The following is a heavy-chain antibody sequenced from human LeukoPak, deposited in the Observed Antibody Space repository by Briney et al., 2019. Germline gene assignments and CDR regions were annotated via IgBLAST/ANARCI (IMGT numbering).Heavy chain of an antibody. D-gene: IGHD1-1*01. Sequence: GESLKISCEGSGYTFTNFWIGWVRQMPGKGLEWMGIVSPSDSDTRYSPSFQGQVTISADKSITTAYLQWSSLKASDTATYYCVRQPRVHTPDFWGQGALVTVSS. CDR1: GYTFTNFW. J-gene: IGHJ4*02. V-gene: IGHV5-51*01. CDR3: VRQPRVHTPDF. CDR2: VSPSDSDT.